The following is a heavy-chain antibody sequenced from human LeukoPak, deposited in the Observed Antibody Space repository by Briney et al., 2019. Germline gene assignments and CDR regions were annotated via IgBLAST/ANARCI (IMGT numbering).Heavy chain of an antibody. J-gene: IGHJ3*02. D-gene: IGHD5-24*01. CDR2: INPNSGGT. CDR1: GYTFTGYY. Sequence: ASVKVSCKASGYTFTGYYMHWVRQAPGQGLEWMGWINPNSGGTNYAQKFQGRVTMTRDTSISTAYMELSRLRSDDTAVYYCALEMATITDAFDIWGQGTMVTVSS. V-gene: IGHV1-2*02. CDR3: ALEMATITDAFDI.